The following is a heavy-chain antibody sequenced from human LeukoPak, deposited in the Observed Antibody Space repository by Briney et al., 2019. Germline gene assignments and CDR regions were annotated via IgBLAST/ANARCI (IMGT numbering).Heavy chain of an antibody. CDR2: INHSGST. CDR3: ARDHYYDSSGYRQPFDP. Sequence: PSETLCLTCAVYGGSFSGYYWSWIRQPPGKGLEWIGEINHSGSTNYNPSLKSRVTISVDTSKNQFSLKLSSVIAADTAVYYCARDHYYDSSGYRQPFDPWGQGTLVTVSS. V-gene: IGHV4-34*01. D-gene: IGHD3-22*01. J-gene: IGHJ5*02. CDR1: GGSFSGYY.